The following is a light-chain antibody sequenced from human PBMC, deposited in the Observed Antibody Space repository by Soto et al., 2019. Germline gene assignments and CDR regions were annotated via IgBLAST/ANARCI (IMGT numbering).Light chain of an antibody. J-gene: IGKJ1*01. CDR2: SAS. Sequence: DIQMTQSPSSLSASVGDRVTITCRASQNIATFLNWYQQMPGQAPRLLVYSASSLQRGVPSRFRGSGSGTDFVLTISSLQAEDFATYYCHQTYRNPRTFSQGTKVEV. CDR1: QNIATF. V-gene: IGKV1-39*01. CDR3: HQTYRNPRT.